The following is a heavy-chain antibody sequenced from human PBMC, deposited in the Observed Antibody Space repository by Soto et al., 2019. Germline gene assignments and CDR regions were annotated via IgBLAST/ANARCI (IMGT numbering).Heavy chain of an antibody. CDR3: ARAAVYCSSTSCYPGHYYYYGMDV. CDR1: GGTFSSYA. D-gene: IGHD2-2*01. CDR2: IIPIFGTA. V-gene: IGHV1-69*06. J-gene: IGHJ6*02. Sequence: SVKVSCKASGGTFSSYAISWVRQAPGQGLEWMGGIIPIFGTANYAQKFQGRVTITADKSTSTAYMELSSLRSEDTAVYYCARAAVYCSSTSCYPGHYYYYGMDVWGQGTTVTVSS.